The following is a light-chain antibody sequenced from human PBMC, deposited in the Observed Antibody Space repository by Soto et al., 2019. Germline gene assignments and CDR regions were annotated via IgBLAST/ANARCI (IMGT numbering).Light chain of an antibody. V-gene: IGLV1-51*01. CDR1: SSNIGNNY. CDR3: GTWDSSLKGV. J-gene: IGLJ2*01. CDR2: DNN. Sequence: QSVLTQPPSVSAAPGQKVTISCSGSSSNIGNNYVSWYQQLPGTAPKLLIYDNNKRPSGIPDRFSRSKSGTSATLGITGLQTGDEADYYCGTWDSSLKGVFGGGTKLTVL.